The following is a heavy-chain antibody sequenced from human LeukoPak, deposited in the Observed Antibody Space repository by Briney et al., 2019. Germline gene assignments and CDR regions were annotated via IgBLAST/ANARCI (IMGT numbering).Heavy chain of an antibody. J-gene: IGHJ4*02. V-gene: IGHV3-23*01. D-gene: IGHD1-26*01. CDR2: VSGTTGNT. CDR1: GFTFSSYA. Sequence: GGSLRLSCAASGFTFSSYAMFWVRQAPGQGLAWVSAVSGTTGNTYYADSVKGRFTISRDNSKNTVYLQMDSLRVDDTAVYYCAAPAYRDRGGFEYWGQGTLVTVSS. CDR3: AAPAYRDRGGFEY.